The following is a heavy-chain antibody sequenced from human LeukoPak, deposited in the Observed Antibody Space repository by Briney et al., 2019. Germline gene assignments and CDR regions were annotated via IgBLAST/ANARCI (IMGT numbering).Heavy chain of an antibody. D-gene: IGHD2-21*02. CDR1: GGSFSGYY. Sequence: SGTLSLTCAVYGGSFSGYYWSWIRQPPGKGLEWIGEINHSGSTNYNPSLKSRVTISVDTSKNQFSLKLSSVTAADTAVYYCARLGAYCGGDCYSGDYFDYWGQGTLVTVSS. J-gene: IGHJ4*02. CDR3: ARLGAYCGGDCYSGDYFDY. CDR2: INHSGST. V-gene: IGHV4-34*01.